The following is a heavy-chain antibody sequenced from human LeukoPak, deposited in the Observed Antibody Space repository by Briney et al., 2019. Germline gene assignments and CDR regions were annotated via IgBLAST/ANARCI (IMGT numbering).Heavy chain of an antibody. D-gene: IGHD5-18*01. CDR1: GFTFSSYG. J-gene: IGHJ4*02. V-gene: IGHV3-30*03. CDR2: ISYDGSNK. CDR3: ARDPAQLWSPFDY. Sequence: PGGSLRLSCAASGFTFSSYGMHWVRQAPGKGLEWVAVISYDGSNKYYADSVKGRFTISRDNAKNSLYLQMNSLRAEDTAVYYCARDPAQLWSPFDYWGQGTLVTVSS.